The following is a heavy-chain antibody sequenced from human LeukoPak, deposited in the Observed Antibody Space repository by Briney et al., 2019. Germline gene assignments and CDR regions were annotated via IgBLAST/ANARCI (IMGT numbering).Heavy chain of an antibody. CDR1: GYTFTSYY. D-gene: IGHD3-22*01. V-gene: IGHV1-46*01. J-gene: IGHJ4*02. CDR3: ARDEEYYYDSSGYSHSDY. Sequence: GASVTVSCKASGYTFTSYYRHWVRQAPVQGLEWMGIINPSGGSTSYAQKFQGRVTMTRDTSTSTVYMELSSLRSEDTAVYYCARDEEYYYDSSGYSHSDYWGQGTLVTVSS. CDR2: INPSGGST.